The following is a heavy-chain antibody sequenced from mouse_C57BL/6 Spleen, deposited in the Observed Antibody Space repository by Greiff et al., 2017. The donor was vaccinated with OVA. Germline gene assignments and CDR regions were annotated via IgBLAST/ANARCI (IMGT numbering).Heavy chain of an antibody. CDR3: ARLDYYGSSYPRYFDV. J-gene: IGHJ1*03. CDR1: GYTFTSYW. Sequence: VQLQQPGTELVKPGASVKLSCKASGYTFTSYWMHWVKQRPGQGLEWIGNINPSNGGTNYNEKFKSKATLTVDKSSSTAYMQLSSLTSEDSAVYYCARLDYYGSSYPRYFDVWGTGTTVTVSS. CDR2: INPSNGGT. D-gene: IGHD1-1*01. V-gene: IGHV1-53*01.